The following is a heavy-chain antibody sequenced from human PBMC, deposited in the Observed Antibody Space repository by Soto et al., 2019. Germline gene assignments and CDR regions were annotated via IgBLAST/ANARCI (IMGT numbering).Heavy chain of an antibody. CDR2: MSPSGSTI. V-gene: IGHV3-11*01. J-gene: IGHJ4*02. Sequence: GGSLRLSCAASGFTFSAFYMSWVRQAPGKGLEWVSYMSPSGSTIYYADSVRGRFTISRDNAKNSLYLQMNSLRAEDTAMYYCARWSYLDYWGQGTRVTVSS. CDR3: ARWSYLDY. CDR1: GFTFSAFY. D-gene: IGHD3-3*01.